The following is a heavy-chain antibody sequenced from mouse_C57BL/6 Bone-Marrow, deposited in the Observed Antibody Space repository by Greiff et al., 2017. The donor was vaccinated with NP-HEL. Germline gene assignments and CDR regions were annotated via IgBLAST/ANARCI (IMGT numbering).Heavy chain of an antibody. Sequence: VQLQQPGAELVRPGSSVKLSCKASGYTFTSYWMHWVKQRPIQGLEWIGNIDPSDSETHYNQKFKDKATLTVDKSSSTAYMQLSSLTSEDSAVYDCASGGYDYDGFAYWGQGTLVTVSA. V-gene: IGHV1-52*01. CDR1: GYTFTSYW. CDR3: ASGGYDYDGFAY. J-gene: IGHJ3*01. D-gene: IGHD2-4*01. CDR2: IDPSDSET.